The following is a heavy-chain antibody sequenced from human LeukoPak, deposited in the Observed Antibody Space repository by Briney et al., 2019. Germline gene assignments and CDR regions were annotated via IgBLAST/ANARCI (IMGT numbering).Heavy chain of an antibody. V-gene: IGHV4-59*01. Sequence: SETLSLTCTVSGGSISSYYWSWIRQPPGKGLEWIGYIYYSGSTNYNPSLKSRVTISVDTSKNQFSLKLSSVTAADTAVYYCASQPLVRNWFDPWGQGTLVTVSS. CDR2: IYYSGST. D-gene: IGHD2-8*01. CDR1: GGSISSYY. CDR3: ASQPLVRNWFDP. J-gene: IGHJ5*02.